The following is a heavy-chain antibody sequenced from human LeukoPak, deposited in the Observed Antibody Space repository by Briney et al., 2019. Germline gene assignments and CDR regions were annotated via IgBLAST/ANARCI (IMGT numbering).Heavy chain of an antibody. D-gene: IGHD3-3*01. CDR2: IYYSGST. CDR1: GGSISSSSYY. Sequence: SETLSLTCTVSGGSISSSSYYWGWIRQPPGKGLEWIGSIYYSGSTYYNPSLKSRVTISVDTSKNQFSLKLSSVTAADTAVYYCARGPYYDFWSGYPFFDYWGQGTLVTVSS. CDR3: ARGPYYDFWSGYPFFDY. J-gene: IGHJ4*02. V-gene: IGHV4-39*07.